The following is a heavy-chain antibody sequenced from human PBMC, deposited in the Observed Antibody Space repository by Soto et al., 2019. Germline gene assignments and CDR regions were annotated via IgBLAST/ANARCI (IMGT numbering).Heavy chain of an antibody. CDR1: GFTFDDYA. J-gene: IGHJ6*03. CDR3: AKDIYGGSWGRGYYYYMDV. V-gene: IGHV3-9*01. D-gene: IGHD2-15*01. Sequence: GGSLRLSCAASGFTFDDYAMHWVRQAPGKGLEWVSGISWNSGSIGYADSVKGRFTISRDNAKNSLYLQMNSLRAEDTALYYCAKDIYGGSWGRGYYYYMDVWGKGTTVTVSS. CDR2: ISWNSGSI.